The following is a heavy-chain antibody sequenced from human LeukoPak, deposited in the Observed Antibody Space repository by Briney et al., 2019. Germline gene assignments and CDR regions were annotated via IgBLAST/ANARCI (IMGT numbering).Heavy chain of an antibody. V-gene: IGHV3-66*01. D-gene: IGHD6-19*01. CDR2: IYSGGST. CDR3: AVWGASGWTFDY. Sequence: GGSLRLSCAASGFTVSSNYMSWVRQAPGKGLEWVSVIYSGGSTYYADSVKGRFTISRDNSKNTVYLQMDSLRAEDTAVYYCAVWGASGWTFDYWGQGTLVTVSS. CDR1: GFTVSSNY. J-gene: IGHJ4*02.